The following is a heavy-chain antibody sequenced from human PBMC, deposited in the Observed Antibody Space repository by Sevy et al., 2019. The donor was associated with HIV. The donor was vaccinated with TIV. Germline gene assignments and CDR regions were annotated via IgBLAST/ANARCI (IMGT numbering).Heavy chain of an antibody. CDR2: IRSKAYGGTT. V-gene: IGHV3-49*04. CDR1: GFTFSDYT. J-gene: IGHJ6*02. CDR3: TRTPKDIVVVVAATVRSGYYYYYGMDV. Sequence: GGSLRLSCSASGFTFSDYTMHWVRQAPGKGLEWVGFIRSKAYGGTTEYAASVKGRFTISRDDSKSIAYLQMNSLKTEDTAVYYCTRTPKDIVVVVAATVRSGYYYYYGMDVWGQGTTVTVSS. D-gene: IGHD2-15*01.